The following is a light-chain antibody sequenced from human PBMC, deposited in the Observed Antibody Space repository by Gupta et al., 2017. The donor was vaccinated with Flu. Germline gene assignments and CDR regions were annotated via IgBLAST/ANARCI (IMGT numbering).Light chain of an antibody. Sequence: GEPARITCSGAALGKEIAYWYQQRPGQAPILFIYKDNERPSRIPERFSGSNSGTKASLTISAVQAEDEADYYCQAGDSSRSYVVFGGGTKLTVL. J-gene: IGLJ2*01. V-gene: IGLV3-25*01. CDR3: QAGDSSRSYVV. CDR2: KDN. CDR1: ALGKEI.